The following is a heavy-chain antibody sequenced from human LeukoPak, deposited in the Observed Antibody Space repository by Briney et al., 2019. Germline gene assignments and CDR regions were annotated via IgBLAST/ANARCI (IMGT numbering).Heavy chain of an antibody. V-gene: IGHV4-59*01. CDR3: ARSSPRYSSGWYNGMDV. Sequence: SETLSLTCTVSGGSISSYYWSWIRQPPGKGLEWIGYIYYSGTTNYNPSLKSRVTISINTSKNQFSLKLTSVTAADTAVYYCARSSPRYSSGWYNGMDVWGQGTTVTVSS. J-gene: IGHJ6*02. CDR2: IYYSGTT. CDR1: GGSISSYY. D-gene: IGHD6-19*01.